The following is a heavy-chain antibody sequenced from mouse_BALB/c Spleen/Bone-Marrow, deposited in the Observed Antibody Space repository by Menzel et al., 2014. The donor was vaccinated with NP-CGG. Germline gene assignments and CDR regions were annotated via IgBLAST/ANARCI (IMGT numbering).Heavy chain of an antibody. Sequence: QVQPQQPGAELVRPGSSVKISCKASGYAFSSYWMNWVKQRPGQGLEWIGQIYPGDGDTNYNGKFKGKATLTADKSSTTAYMQLSSLTSEDSAGYFCARSGPLRVDYAMYYWGQGTSVTVSS. CDR2: IYPGDGDT. CDR1: GYAFSSYW. V-gene: IGHV1-80*01. CDR3: ARSGPLRVDYAMYY. D-gene: IGHD1-1*01. J-gene: IGHJ4*01.